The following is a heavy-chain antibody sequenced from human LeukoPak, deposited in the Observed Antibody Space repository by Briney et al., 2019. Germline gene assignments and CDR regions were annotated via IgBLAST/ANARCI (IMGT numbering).Heavy chain of an antibody. CDR2: IYTSGST. CDR3: ASSSSWAPEAYFDY. J-gene: IGHJ4*02. CDR1: GGSISSYY. Sequence: SETLSLTCTVSGGSISSYYWSWIRQPAGKGLEWIGRIYTSGSTNYNPSLKSRVTMSVDTSKNQFSLKLSSVTAADTAVYYCASSSSWAPEAYFDYWGQGTLVTVSS. D-gene: IGHD6-13*01. V-gene: IGHV4-4*07.